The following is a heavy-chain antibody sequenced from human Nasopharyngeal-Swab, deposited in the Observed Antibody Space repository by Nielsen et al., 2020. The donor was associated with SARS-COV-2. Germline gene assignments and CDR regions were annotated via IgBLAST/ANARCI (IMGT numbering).Heavy chain of an antibody. Sequence: GESLKISCAASGFTFSSYAMHWVRQAPGKGLEWVAVISYDGSNKYYADSVKGRFTISRDNSKNTLYLQMNSLRAEDTAVYYCAREGGNWFDPWGQGTLVTVS. D-gene: IGHD3-16*01. CDR1: GFTFSSYA. CDR3: AREGGNWFDP. V-gene: IGHV3-30-3*01. J-gene: IGHJ5*02. CDR2: ISYDGSNK.